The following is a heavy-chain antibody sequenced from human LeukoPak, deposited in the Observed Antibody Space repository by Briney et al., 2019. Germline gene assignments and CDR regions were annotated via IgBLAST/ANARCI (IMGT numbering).Heavy chain of an antibody. J-gene: IGHJ4*02. CDR1: GFTFSSYA. Sequence: PGGSLRLSCAASGFTFSSYAMHWVRQAPGKGLEWVAVISYDGSNKYYADSVKGRFTISRDNSKNTLYLQMNSLRAEDTAEYYCASGAGLWFGELPRRPFDYWGQGTLVTVSS. D-gene: IGHD3-10*01. V-gene: IGHV3-30-3*01. CDR2: ISYDGSNK. CDR3: ASGAGLWFGELPRRPFDY.